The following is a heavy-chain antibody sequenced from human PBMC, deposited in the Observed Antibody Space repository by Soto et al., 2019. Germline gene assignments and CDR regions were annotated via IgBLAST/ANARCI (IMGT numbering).Heavy chain of an antibody. CDR1: GFTFSSYA. D-gene: IGHD3-3*01. Sequence: GGSLRLSCAASGFTFSSYAMHWVRQAPGKGLEWVAVISSDGSNKYYADSVKGRFPIYRDNSKNTLYLQRNSLRAEDTAVYYCARGGELTYYDFWSGYPIAMYGMDVWGQGTTVTVSS. V-gene: IGHV3-30-3*01. J-gene: IGHJ6*02. CDR2: ISSDGSNK. CDR3: ARGGELTYYDFWSGYPIAMYGMDV.